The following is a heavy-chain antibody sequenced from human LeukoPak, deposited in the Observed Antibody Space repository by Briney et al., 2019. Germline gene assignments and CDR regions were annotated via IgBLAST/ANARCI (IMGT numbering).Heavy chain of an antibody. J-gene: IGHJ4*02. CDR1: GFTFSSYG. D-gene: IGHD6-6*01. Sequence: GGSLRLPCAASGFTFSSYGMHWVRQAPGKGLEWVAFIRYDGSNKYYADSVKGRFTISRDNSKNTLYLQMNSLRAEDTAVYYCASGEGSSSSSDYWGQGTLVTVSS. V-gene: IGHV3-30*02. CDR2: IRYDGSNK. CDR3: ASGEGSSSSSDY.